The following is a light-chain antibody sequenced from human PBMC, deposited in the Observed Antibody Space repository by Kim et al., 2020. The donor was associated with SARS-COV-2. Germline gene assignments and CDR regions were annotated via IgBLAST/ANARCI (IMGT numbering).Light chain of an antibody. CDR2: AAS. CDR3: LQINTYPPT. Sequence: DIQMTQSPYSLSASVGDRVTITCRASQDISDDLGWYQQKPGEAPQRLIYAASTLQSGVPSRFSGSGSGTEFTLTIRSLQPEDFATYFCLQINTYPPTFGGGTKVDI. CDR1: QDISDD. J-gene: IGKJ4*01. V-gene: IGKV1-17*01.